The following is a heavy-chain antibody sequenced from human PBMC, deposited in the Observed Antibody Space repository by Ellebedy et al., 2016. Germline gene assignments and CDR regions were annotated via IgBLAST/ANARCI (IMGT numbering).Heavy chain of an antibody. Sequence: GESLKISXAVSGITFSGCAMTWVRQAPGKGLECVSPIDSSGGSTNYADSVKGRFTISRDNSKNTLYLQMNSLRDEDTALYRCARDKGTRYLDQWGQGTLVTVSS. CDR1: GITFSGCA. CDR2: IDSSGGST. CDR3: ARDKGTRYLDQ. D-gene: IGHD3-10*01. J-gene: IGHJ4*02. V-gene: IGHV3-23*01.